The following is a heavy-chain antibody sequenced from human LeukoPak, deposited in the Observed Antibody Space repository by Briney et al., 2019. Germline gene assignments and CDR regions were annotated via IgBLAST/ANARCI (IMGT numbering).Heavy chain of an antibody. V-gene: IGHV1-18*01. Sequence: ASVKVSCKGSGYTFTSYGISWVRQAPGQGLEWMGWISAYNGNTNYAQKLQGRVTMTTDTSTSTAYMELRSLRSDDTAVYYCARDGSVVVPAAILYYYYYYMDVWGKGTTVTVSS. J-gene: IGHJ6*03. CDR1: GYTFTSYG. D-gene: IGHD2-2*01. CDR2: ISAYNGNT. CDR3: ARDGSVVVPAAILYYYYYYMDV.